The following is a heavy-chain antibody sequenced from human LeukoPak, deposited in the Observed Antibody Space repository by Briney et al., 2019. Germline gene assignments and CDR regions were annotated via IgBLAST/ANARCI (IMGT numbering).Heavy chain of an antibody. CDR3: AREGMAGRGLFDC. V-gene: IGHV3-20*04. J-gene: IGHJ4*02. CDR2: INWNGGST. Sequence: GGSLRLSCAASGFTFDDYAMSWVRQAPGKGLEWVSGINWNGGSTVYADSVKGRFTISRDSPKNSLYLQMNSLRAEDTAFYYCAREGMAGRGLFDCWGQGTLVTVSS. CDR1: GFTFDDYA. D-gene: IGHD5-24*01.